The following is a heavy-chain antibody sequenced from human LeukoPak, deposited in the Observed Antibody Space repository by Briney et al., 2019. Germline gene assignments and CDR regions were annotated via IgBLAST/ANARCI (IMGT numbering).Heavy chain of an antibody. CDR3: ARDGRLGASDY. J-gene: IGHJ4*02. CDR1: GGTFSSYA. CDR2: IIPTFGTA. V-gene: IGHV1-69*05. D-gene: IGHD1-26*01. Sequence: GASVKVSCKASGGTFSSYAISWLRQAPGQGLEWMGGIIPTFGTANYAQKFQGRVTTTTDESTSTAYMELSSLRSEDTAVYYCARDGRLGASDYWGQGTLVTVSS.